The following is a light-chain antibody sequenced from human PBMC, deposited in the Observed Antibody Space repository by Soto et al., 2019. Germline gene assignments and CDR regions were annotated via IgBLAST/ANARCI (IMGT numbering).Light chain of an antibody. CDR3: HQYNNWPYT. J-gene: IGKJ2*01. V-gene: IGKV3-15*01. CDR1: QSVGST. CDR2: GAS. Sequence: EIVMTQSPATLSVSPGERATLSCRASQSVGSTLAWYQQKPGQAPRLLIYGASTGSTGVPARFSGSGSGTEFTLTISSLQSEDFAVYYGHQYNNWPYTFSQGTKLDLK.